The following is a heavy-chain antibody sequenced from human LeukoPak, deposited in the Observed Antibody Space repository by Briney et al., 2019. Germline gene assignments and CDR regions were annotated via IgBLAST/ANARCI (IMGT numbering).Heavy chain of an antibody. CDR2: IYYSGST. CDR3: ARGADGYSYGYRYDY. J-gene: IGHJ4*02. V-gene: IGHV4-39*07. D-gene: IGHD5-18*01. CDR1: GGSISSSSYY. Sequence: SETLSLTCTVSGGSISSSSYYWGWIRQPPGKGLEWIGSIYYSGSTYYNPSLKSRVTISIDTSKNQFSLKLSSVTAADTAVYYCARGADGYSYGYRYDYWGQGTLVTVSS.